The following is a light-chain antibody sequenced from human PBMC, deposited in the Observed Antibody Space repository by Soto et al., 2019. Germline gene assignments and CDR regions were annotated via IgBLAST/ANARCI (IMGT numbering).Light chain of an antibody. J-gene: IGLJ1*01. CDR3: QTWGTGIRV. CDR2: LNSDGSH. V-gene: IGLV4-69*01. CDR1: SRHSSYA. Sequence: QPVLTQSPSASASLGASVKLTCTLSSRHSSYAIAWHQQQPEKGPRYLMKLNSDGSHSKGDGIPDRFSGSSSGAERYLTISSLQSEDEADYYCQTWGTGIRVFGTGTKVTVL.